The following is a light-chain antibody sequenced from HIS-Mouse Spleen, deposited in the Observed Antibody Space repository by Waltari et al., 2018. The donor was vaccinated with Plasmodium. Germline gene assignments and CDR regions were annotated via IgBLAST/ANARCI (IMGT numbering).Light chain of an antibody. J-gene: IGLJ2*01. Sequence: QSALTQPASVSGSPGQSITISCTGTSGYVGSYNLFSWYQQHPGKAPKLMIYEGSKRPSGVSNRFSGSKSGNTASLTISGLQAEDEADYYCCSYAGSSTLVFGGGTKLTVL. CDR1: SGYVGSYNL. CDR3: CSYAGSSTLV. CDR2: EGS. V-gene: IGLV2-23*01.